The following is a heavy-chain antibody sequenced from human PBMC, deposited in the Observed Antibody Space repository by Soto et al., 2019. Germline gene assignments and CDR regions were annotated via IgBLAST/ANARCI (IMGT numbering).Heavy chain of an antibody. V-gene: IGHV3-53*04. CDR2: IYTSGTT. J-gene: IGHJ3*02. D-gene: IGHD3-9*01. CDR3: ARDMMYYDILTGYAAFDI. Sequence: EVQLVESGGGLVQPGGSLRLSCAASGFTVSSNYMSWVRQAPGKGLECVSIIYTSGTTYYADSVKGRFTVSRHNSKTTLCLQMNSLRAEDTAVYYCARDMMYYDILTGYAAFDIWGQGTLVTVSS. CDR1: GFTVSSNY.